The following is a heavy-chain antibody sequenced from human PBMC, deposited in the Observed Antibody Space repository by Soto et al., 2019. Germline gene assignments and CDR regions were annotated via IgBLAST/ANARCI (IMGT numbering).Heavy chain of an antibody. J-gene: IGHJ2*01. CDR3: ATLAGYWYFDL. CDR1: GGSISSYY. Sequence: LSLTCTVSGGSISSYYWSWIRQPPGKGLEWIGYIYYSGSTYYNPSLKSRVTISVDTSKNQFSLKLSSVTAADTAVYYCATLAGYWYFDLWGRGTLVTVSS. V-gene: IGHV4-59*08. CDR2: IYYSGST.